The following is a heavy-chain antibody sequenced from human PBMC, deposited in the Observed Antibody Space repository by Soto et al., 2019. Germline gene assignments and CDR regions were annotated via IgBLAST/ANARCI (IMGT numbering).Heavy chain of an antibody. J-gene: IGHJ3*02. CDR1: GYTFTSYY. D-gene: IGHD5-12*01. CDR2: INPSGGST. V-gene: IGHV1-46*01. CDR3: ARDHCFFVRDGYNCGGAFDI. Sequence: ASVKVSCKASGYTFTSYYMHWVRQAPGQGLEWMGIINPSGGSTSYAQKFQGRVTMTRDTYTGTVYMELSSLRSEDTAVYYCARDHCFFVRDGYNCGGAFDIWGQGTMVTVSS.